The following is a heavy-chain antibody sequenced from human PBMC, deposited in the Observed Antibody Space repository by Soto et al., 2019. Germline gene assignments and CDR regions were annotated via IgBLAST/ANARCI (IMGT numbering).Heavy chain of an antibody. Sequence: VGSLRLSCAASGFTFSSYAMSWVRQAPGKGLEWVSAISGSGGSTYYADSVKGRFTISRDNSKNTLYLQMNSLRAEDTAVYYCANPHYYDSSGYYPRVFDIWGQGTMVTVSS. V-gene: IGHV3-23*01. CDR1: GFTFSSYA. D-gene: IGHD3-22*01. CDR3: ANPHYYDSSGYYPRVFDI. J-gene: IGHJ3*02. CDR2: ISGSGGST.